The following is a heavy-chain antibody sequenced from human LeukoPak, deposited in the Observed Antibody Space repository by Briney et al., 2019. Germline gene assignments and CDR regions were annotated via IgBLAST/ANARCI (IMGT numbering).Heavy chain of an antibody. CDR2: ISGSGGST. CDR1: GFTFSNYA. D-gene: IGHD3-10*01. Sequence: PGGSLRLSCAASGFTFSNYAMSWVRQAPGKGLEWVSGISGSGGSTYYADSVKGRFTISRDNSKNTLYLQMNSLRAEDTAVYYCASGSGSYRTPYYYMDVWGTGTTVTVSS. CDR3: ASGSGSYRTPYYYMDV. J-gene: IGHJ6*03. V-gene: IGHV3-23*01.